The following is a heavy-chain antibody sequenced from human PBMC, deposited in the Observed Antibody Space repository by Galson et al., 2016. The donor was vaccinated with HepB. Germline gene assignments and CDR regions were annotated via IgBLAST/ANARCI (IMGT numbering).Heavy chain of an antibody. D-gene: IGHD5-18*01. CDR1: GGTFSSYA. V-gene: IGHV1-69*13. CDR2: VTPVFGTA. CDR3: AGSYILDPAMVEFDH. J-gene: IGHJ4*02. Sequence: SVKVSCKASGGTFSSYAIRWVRQAPGQGLEWMGGVTPVFGTANYAQKFQGRVTLSADDSTNTAYMELSSLTSEDTAVYSCAGSYILDPAMVEFDHWGQGTLVTVPS.